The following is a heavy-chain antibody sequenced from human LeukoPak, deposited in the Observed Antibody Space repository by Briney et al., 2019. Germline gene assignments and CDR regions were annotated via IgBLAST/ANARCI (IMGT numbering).Heavy chain of an antibody. CDR2: ISGDGTST. CDR1: GFTFSRYW. J-gene: IGHJ4*02. D-gene: IGHD6-13*01. V-gene: IGHV3-74*01. CDR3: GRQQAAAGDY. Sequence: PGGSLRLSCAASGFTFSRYWTRWVRQAPGKGLVWVSRISGDGTSTGYADSVKGRFTISRDNAKNMLYLQMNSLRDEDTAVYYCGRQQAAAGDYWVQGTLVTVSS.